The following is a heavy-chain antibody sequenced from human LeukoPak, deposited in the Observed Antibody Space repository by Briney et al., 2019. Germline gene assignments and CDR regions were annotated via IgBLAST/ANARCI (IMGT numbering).Heavy chain of an antibody. V-gene: IGHV4-30-2*01. CDR1: GGSFSSGGYY. Sequence: PSETLSLTCTVSGGSFSSGGYYWSWIRQPPGKGLEWIGYIYHSGSTYYNPSLKSRVTISVDRSKNQFSLKLSSVTAADTAVYYCARRFDSSSFDYWGQGTLVTVSS. CDR3: ARRFDSSSFDY. D-gene: IGHD3-22*01. CDR2: IYHSGST. J-gene: IGHJ4*02.